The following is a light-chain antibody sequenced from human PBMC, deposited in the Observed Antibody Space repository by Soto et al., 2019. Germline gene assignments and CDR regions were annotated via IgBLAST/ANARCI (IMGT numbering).Light chain of an antibody. Sequence: EIVMTQSPVTLSVSPGERAALSCRASQSVGSNFAWYQQRPGQAPRVLIYGTPTRATGVPARFSGSGSGTDFTLTISSLQSEDFAVYYCQQYNNWPYTFGQGTRLEIK. CDR3: QQYNNWPYT. CDR1: QSVGSN. CDR2: GTP. V-gene: IGKV3-15*01. J-gene: IGKJ2*01.